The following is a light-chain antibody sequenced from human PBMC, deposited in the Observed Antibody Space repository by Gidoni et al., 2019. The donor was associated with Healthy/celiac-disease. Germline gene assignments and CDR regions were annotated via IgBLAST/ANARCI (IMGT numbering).Light chain of an antibody. J-gene: IGKJ1*01. Sequence: DIQMTQSPHYLSASVGDRVTITCRASQGISNYLAWYQQKPGKGPMLLIYAASTLQSGVPSRFSGRGSVTDFTLTISSLQAEDVSTYYCQQYNSAPPTWTFXQXTKVEIK. CDR3: QQYNSAPPTWT. CDR2: AAS. CDR1: QGISNY. V-gene: IGKV1-27*01.